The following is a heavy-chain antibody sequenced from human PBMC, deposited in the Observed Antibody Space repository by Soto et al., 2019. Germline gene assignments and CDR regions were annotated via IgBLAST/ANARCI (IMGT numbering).Heavy chain of an antibody. J-gene: IGHJ4*02. CDR2: IYYSGST. Sequence: PSETLSLTCTVSGGSVSSGSYYWSWIRQPPGKGLEWIGYIYYSGSTNYNPSLKSRVTISVDTSKNQFSLKLSSVTAADTAVYYCARGAVGIAVAAYWGQGTLVTVSS. CDR3: ARGAVGIAVAAY. CDR1: GGSVSSGSYY. V-gene: IGHV4-61*01. D-gene: IGHD6-19*01.